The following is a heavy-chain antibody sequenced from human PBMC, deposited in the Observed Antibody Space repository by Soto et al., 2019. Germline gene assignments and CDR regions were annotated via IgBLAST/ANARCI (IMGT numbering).Heavy chain of an antibody. CDR3: VKGGAYCYNDCTRSY. Sequence: EVQLLESGGGLVQPGGSLRLSCADSGFSFKTYGMTWVRQAPGKGLEGVALIGLSNSDTYYADSVKGRFTISRDNSKNMVYLQMNSLRDADTAVYYCVKGGAYCYNDCTRSYWGRGTLVTVSS. CDR1: GFSFKTYG. J-gene: IGHJ4*02. V-gene: IGHV3-23*01. D-gene: IGHD2-21*01. CDR2: IGLSNSDT.